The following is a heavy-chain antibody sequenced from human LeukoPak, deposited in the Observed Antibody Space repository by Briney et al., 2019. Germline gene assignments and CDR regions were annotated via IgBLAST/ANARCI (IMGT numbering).Heavy chain of an antibody. Sequence: GGSLRLSCAASGFTVSSNYMNWVRQAPGKGLEWVSSITGNGGSTYYADSVKGRFSISRDNSKNTLYLQMDSLRAEDTAVYHCARDSGSYLQPTDCWGQGTLVTVSS. CDR1: GFTVSSNY. V-gene: IGHV3-23*01. CDR3: ARDSGSYLQPTDC. J-gene: IGHJ4*02. D-gene: IGHD1-26*01. CDR2: ITGNGGST.